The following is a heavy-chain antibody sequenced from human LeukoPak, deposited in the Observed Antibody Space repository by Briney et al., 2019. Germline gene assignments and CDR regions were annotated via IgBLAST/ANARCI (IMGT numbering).Heavy chain of an antibody. CDR2: IYPGDSDT. D-gene: IGHD3-10*01. V-gene: IGHV5-51*01. CDR1: VTFFSSYL. J-gene: IGHJ4*02. CDR3: ARPTPGSGRFFDY. Sequence: GASLQISAECCVTFFSSYLIGWGRPLPGKRLEWMGIIYPGDSDTRYSPSFQGQVTISADKSISTAYLQWSSLKASDTAMYYCARPTPGSGRFFDYWGQGTLVTVSS.